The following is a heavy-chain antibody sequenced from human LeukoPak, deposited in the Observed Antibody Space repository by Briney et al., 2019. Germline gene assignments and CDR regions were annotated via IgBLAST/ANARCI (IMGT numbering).Heavy chain of an antibody. Sequence: PGGSLRLSCAASGFMFSSYAMSWVRQAPGKGLEWVSVISGSGYTTYYADSVKGRFTISRDNSKNTVYLQMNSLRAEDTAVYYCATKVAGRNYFDYWGQGTLVTVSS. D-gene: IGHD6-19*01. CDR3: ATKVAGRNYFDY. V-gene: IGHV3-23*01. CDR1: GFMFSSYA. CDR2: ISGSGYTT. J-gene: IGHJ4*02.